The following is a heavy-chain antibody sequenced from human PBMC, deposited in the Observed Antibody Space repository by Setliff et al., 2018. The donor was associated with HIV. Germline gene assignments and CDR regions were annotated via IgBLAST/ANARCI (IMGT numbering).Heavy chain of an antibody. CDR2: ISSNGGST. Sequence: GGSLRLSCAASGFTFSSYAMHWVRQAPGKGLEYVSAISSNGGSTYYANSVKGRFTISRDNSKNTLYLQMGSLRAEDMAVYYCARDFGHCSSTSCYTFFDYWGQGTLVTVS. CDR1: GFTFSSYA. CDR3: ARDFGHCSSTSCYTFFDY. V-gene: IGHV3-64*01. D-gene: IGHD2-2*02. J-gene: IGHJ4*02.